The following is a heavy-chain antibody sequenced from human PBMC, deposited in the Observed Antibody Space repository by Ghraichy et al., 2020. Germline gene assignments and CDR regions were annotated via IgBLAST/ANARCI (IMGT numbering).Heavy chain of an antibody. J-gene: IGHJ4*02. V-gene: IGHV4-39*07. D-gene: IGHD1-26*01. CDR2: IYYSGST. CDR1: GGSISSSSYY. Sequence: SETLSLTCTVSGGSISSSSYYWGWIRQPPGKGLEWIGSIYYSGSTYYNPSLKSRVTISVDTSKNQFSLKLSSVTAADTAVYYCARHSGSYSFLDYWGQGTLVTVSS. CDR3: ARHSGSYSFLDY.